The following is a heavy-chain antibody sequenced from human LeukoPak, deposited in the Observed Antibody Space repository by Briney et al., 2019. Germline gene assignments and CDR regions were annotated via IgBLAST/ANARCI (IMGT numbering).Heavy chain of an antibody. CDR2: ISSSSSSI. CDR3: ARYCSVTTCPLGLDP. CDR1: GFIFSSYS. D-gene: IGHD2-15*01. V-gene: IGHV3-48*01. J-gene: IGHJ5*02. Sequence: GGSLRLSCAASGFIFSSYSMNWVRQAPGMGLEWVSYISSSSSSIYYADSVTGRFTISRDNAKNSLFLQMNSLRAEDTAVYYCARYCSVTTCPLGLDPWGQGTLVTVSS.